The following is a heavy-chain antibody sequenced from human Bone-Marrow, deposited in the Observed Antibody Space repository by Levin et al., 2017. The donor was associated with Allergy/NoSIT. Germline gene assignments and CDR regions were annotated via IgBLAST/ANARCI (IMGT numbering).Heavy chain of an antibody. J-gene: IGHJ4*02. D-gene: IGHD3-10*01. CDR2: MFSSGST. CDR3: ARVNTMVRGVQIPSYFDY. CDR1: GGSISSYY. Sequence: SQTLSLTCTVSGGSISSYYWSWIRQPPGKGLEWIGHMFSSGSTNYKSSLRSRVTISVDTSKNQFSLRLSSVTAADTAVYYCARVNTMVRGVQIPSYFDYWGPGTLVTVSS. V-gene: IGHV4-59*01.